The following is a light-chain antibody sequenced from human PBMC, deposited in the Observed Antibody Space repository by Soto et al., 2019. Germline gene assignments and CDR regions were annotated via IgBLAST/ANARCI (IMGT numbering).Light chain of an antibody. CDR1: QRISTR. Sequence: DIQMTQSPSTLSASVGDRVTITCRASQRISTRLAWYQQQPGKAPKVLIYEASSLESGVTSRFSGSSSGTEFTLSISSLQPDDFATYTCHQYYSYMYSFGQGTSLEIK. J-gene: IGKJ2*01. CDR3: HQYYSYMYS. V-gene: IGKV1-5*01. CDR2: EAS.